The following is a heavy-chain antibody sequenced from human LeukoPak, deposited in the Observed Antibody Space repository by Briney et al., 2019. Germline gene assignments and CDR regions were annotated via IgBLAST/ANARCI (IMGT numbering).Heavy chain of an antibody. CDR2: INPNTGGT. Sequence: GASVKVSCKASGYTFSDYYMNWVRQAPGQGLEWMGWINPNTGGTNSAQKFQGRVTMTRDTSISTGYMELSRLTSDDTAVYYCARAILRPDYYMDVWGKGTTVTVSS. CDR1: GYTFSDYY. J-gene: IGHJ6*03. CDR3: ARAILRPDYYMDV. V-gene: IGHV1-2*02.